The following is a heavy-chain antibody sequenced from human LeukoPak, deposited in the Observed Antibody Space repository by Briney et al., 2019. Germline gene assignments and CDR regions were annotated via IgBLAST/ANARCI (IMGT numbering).Heavy chain of an antibody. CDR3: ARNSAVATSRSWFDH. V-gene: IGHV4-59*08. CDR2: AYYSGST. CDR1: DGSISNYY. D-gene: IGHD6-19*01. J-gene: IGHJ5*02. Sequence: SETLSLTCSVFDGSISNYYWSWIRQPPGKGLEWIGYAYYSGSTTYNPPLESRVTISVDTSKNQFSLKLTAVTAADTAVYYCARNSAVATSRSWFDHWGQGTLVTVSS.